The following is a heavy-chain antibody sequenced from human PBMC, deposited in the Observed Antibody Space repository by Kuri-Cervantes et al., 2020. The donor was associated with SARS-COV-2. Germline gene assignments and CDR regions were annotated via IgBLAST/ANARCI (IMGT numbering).Heavy chain of an antibody. V-gene: IGHV1-69*13. D-gene: IGHD3-10*01. CDR2: IIPIFGTA. J-gene: IGHJ6*03. CDR1: GYTFTSYG. Sequence: SVKVSCKASGYTFTSYGISWVRQAPGQGLEWMGGIIPIFGTANYAQKFQGRVTITADESTSTAYMELSSLRSEDTAVYYCARGGWFGEFRVISYMDVWGKGTTVTVSS. CDR3: ARGGWFGEFRVISYMDV.